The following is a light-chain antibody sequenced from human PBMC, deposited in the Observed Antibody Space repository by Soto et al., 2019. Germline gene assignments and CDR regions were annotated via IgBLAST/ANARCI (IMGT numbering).Light chain of an antibody. CDR3: QQLNSYLIT. CDR1: QSISTW. Sequence: DIQMTQYPSTLSASVGDRATITCLASQSISTWLAWYQQKPGKAPKLLIYSTSSLESGVPSRFSGSGSGTEFTLTISSLQPEDFATYYCQQLNSYLITFGQGTRLEIK. J-gene: IGKJ5*01. V-gene: IGKV1-5*03. CDR2: STS.